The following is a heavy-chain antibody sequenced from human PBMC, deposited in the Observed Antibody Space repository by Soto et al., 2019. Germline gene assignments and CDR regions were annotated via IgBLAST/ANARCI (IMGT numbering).Heavy chain of an antibody. D-gene: IGHD1-26*01. CDR3: ARKEVGTSFAFDI. J-gene: IGHJ3*02. V-gene: IGHV1-3*01. CDR1: GFTLTRYA. CDR2: INAGNGDT. Sequence: QVHLVQSGAEVEKPGASVKVSCKASGFTLTRYALHWVRQAPGQRLEYMGWINAGNGDTGHPQKFQGRVTMTRDIPASTVSMELTSLTSVCTAVYYCARKEVGTSFAFDIWGQGTLVVVSS.